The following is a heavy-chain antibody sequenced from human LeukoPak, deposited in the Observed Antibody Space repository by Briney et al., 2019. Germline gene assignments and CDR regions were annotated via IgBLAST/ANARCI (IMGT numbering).Heavy chain of an antibody. V-gene: IGHV1-69*05. D-gene: IGHD6-19*01. CDR3: ARDLKQWLVQTSYYYYYMDV. Sequence: SVKVSCKASGGTFSSYAISWVRQAPGQGLEWMGRIIPIFGTANYAQKFQGRVTITTDESTSTAYMELSSLRSEDMAVYYCARDLKQWLVQTSYYYYYMDVWGKGTTVTVSS. CDR1: GGTFSSYA. CDR2: IIPIFGTA. J-gene: IGHJ6*03.